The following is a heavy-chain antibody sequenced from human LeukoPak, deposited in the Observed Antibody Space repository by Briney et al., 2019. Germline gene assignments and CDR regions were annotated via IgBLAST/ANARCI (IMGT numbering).Heavy chain of an antibody. CDR2: NSGGST. V-gene: IGHV3-53*01. Sequence: PGGSLRLSCAASGLTVSSNSMSWVRQAPGKGLEWVSFNSGGSTYYADSVKGRFTISRDNSKNTLNSLRADDTAVYYCARGPYGSGTYRFDPWGQGTLVTVSS. D-gene: IGHD3-10*01. CDR1: GLTVSSNS. J-gene: IGHJ5*02. CDR3: ARGPYGSGTYRFDP.